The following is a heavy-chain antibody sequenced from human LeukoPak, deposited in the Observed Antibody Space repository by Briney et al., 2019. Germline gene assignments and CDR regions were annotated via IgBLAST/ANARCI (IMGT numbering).Heavy chain of an antibody. CDR2: IHPNTGAT. Sequence: ASVKVSCKSSGHTFTNYYLHWVRQAPGQGLEWLGWIHPNTGATNYAQKFQGRVTVTRDTSISTTYAELSRLTSADTAVYYCASYASGYNWLKVWGQGTLVTVSS. V-gene: IGHV1-2*02. D-gene: IGHD2-2*01. CDR3: ASYASGYNWLKV. CDR1: GHTFTNYY. J-gene: IGHJ5*02.